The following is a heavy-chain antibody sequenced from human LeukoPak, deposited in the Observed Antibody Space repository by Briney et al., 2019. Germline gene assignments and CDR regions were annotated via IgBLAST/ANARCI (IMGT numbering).Heavy chain of an antibody. V-gene: IGHV3-21*01. J-gene: IGHJ4*02. D-gene: IGHD1-26*01. CDR1: GFTFSSYS. CDR3: ARVGAGGDFDY. Sequence: GSLRLSCAASGFTFSSYSMNWVRQAPGKGLEWVSSISSSSSYIYYADSVKGRFTISRDNAKNSLYLQMNSLRAEDTAVYYCARVGAGGDFDYWGQGTLVTASS. CDR2: ISSSSSYI.